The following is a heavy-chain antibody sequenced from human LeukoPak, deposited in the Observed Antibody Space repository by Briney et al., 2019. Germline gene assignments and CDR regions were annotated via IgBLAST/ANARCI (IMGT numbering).Heavy chain of an antibody. CDR1: GGSISSYY. V-gene: IGHV4-59*08. Sequence: PSETLSLTCTVPGGSISSYYWSWIRQPPGKGLEWIGYIYYSGSTNYNPSLKSRVTISVDTSKNQFSLKLSSVTAADTAVYYCASLYGDHVGWFDPWGQGTLVTVSS. D-gene: IGHD4-17*01. CDR2: IYYSGST. J-gene: IGHJ5*02. CDR3: ASLYGDHVGWFDP.